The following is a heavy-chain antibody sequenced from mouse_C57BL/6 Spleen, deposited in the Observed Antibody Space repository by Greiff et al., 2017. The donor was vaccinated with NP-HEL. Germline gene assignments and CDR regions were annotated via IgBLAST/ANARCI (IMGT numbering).Heavy chain of an antibody. J-gene: IGHJ4*01. V-gene: IGHV1-7*01. D-gene: IGHD2-4*01. CDR1: GYTFTSYW. CDR2: INPSSGYT. CDR3: AGGRSWAYYDYDPYAMDY. Sequence: VQLQQSGAELAKPGASVKLSCKASGYTFTSYWMHWVKQRPGQGLEWIGYINPSSGYTKYNQKFKDKATLTADKSSSTAYMQLSSLTYEDSAVYYCAGGRSWAYYDYDPYAMDYWGQGTSVTVSS.